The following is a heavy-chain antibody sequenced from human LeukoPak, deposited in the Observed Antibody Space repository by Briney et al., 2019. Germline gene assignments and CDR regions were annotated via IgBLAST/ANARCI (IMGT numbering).Heavy chain of an antibody. V-gene: IGHV3-23*01. CDR1: GFTFNTYA. J-gene: IGHJ4*02. D-gene: IGHD4-17*01. Sequence: PGGSLRLSCTASGFTFNTYAMSWVRQAPGKGLEWVSTINNGGGSTYYADSVKGRFTISRDNSKNTLYLQMNSLRAEDTALYYCARGGTTGYYFDYWGQGTLVTVSS. CDR3: ARGGTTGYYFDY. CDR2: INNGGGST.